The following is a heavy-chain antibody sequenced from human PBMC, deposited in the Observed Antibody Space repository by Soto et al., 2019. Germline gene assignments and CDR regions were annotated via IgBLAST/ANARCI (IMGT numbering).Heavy chain of an antibody. CDR3: AKEAEMSVGYGMDV. D-gene: IGHD3-10*01. J-gene: IGHJ6*02. Sequence: EVQLVESGGGSVQPGGSLRLSCVVSAASGFTFSNYAMRWVRQAPGKGLQWVSGLSGNGSSTYYADSVYGRFIISRDNSINTLYLQMNSLRDEDTAVYYCAKEAEMSVGYGMDVWGQGTTVTVSS. V-gene: IGHV3-23*04. CDR1: GFTFSNYA. CDR2: LSGNGSST.